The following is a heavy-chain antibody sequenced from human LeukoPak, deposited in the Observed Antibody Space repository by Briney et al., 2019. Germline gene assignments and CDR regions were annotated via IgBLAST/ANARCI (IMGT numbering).Heavy chain of an antibody. Sequence: SVKVSFTASGGTFSSYAISWVRQAPGQGLEWMGGIIPIFGTANYAQKFQGRVTITTDESTSTAYMELSSLRSEDTAVYYCARSSTSCYTAVCWFDPWGQGTLVTVSS. CDR2: IIPIFGTA. CDR3: ARSSTSCYTAVCWFDP. D-gene: IGHD2-2*02. V-gene: IGHV1-69*05. J-gene: IGHJ5*02. CDR1: GGTFSSYA.